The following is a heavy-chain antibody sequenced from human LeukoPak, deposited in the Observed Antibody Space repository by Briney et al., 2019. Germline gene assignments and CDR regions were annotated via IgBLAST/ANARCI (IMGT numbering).Heavy chain of an antibody. Sequence: GGSLRLSCAASGFTFSTYVMIWVRQAPGKGLEWVSAITGTGGDTYYADSVKGRFTISRDNSKNTLYLQMNSLRVEDTAVYYCAKGLRTGVGPYMGYHYYMDVWGKGATVTVSS. V-gene: IGHV3-23*01. CDR2: ITGTGGDT. CDR3: AKGLRTGVGPYMGYHYYMDV. CDR1: GFTFSTYV. D-gene: IGHD3-16*01. J-gene: IGHJ6*03.